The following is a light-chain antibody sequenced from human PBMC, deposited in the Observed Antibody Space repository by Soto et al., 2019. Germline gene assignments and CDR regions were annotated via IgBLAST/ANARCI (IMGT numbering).Light chain of an antibody. J-gene: IGKJ4*01. CDR2: GAS. V-gene: IGKV3-15*01. CDR1: PSVSSN. Sequence: EIVMTQSPATLSVSPGARATLSCRASPSVSSNLAWYQQKPGQAPRLLIYGASTRATGIPGRFSGSGSGTEFTLTISSLQSEDFAVYYCQQYNSWPLTFGGGTKVEIK. CDR3: QQYNSWPLT.